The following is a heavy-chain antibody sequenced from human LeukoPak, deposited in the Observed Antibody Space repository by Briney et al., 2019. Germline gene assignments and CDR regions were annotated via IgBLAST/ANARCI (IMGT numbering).Heavy chain of an antibody. CDR2: IYYSGST. Sequence: SETLSLTCTVSGGSISSGDYYWSWIRQPPGKGLEWIGYIYYSGSTYYNPSLKSRVIISVDTSKNQFSLKLSSVTAADTAVYYCARAHYYDSSALDYWGQGTLVTVSS. J-gene: IGHJ4*02. V-gene: IGHV4-30-4*01. D-gene: IGHD3-22*01. CDR3: ARAHYYDSSALDY. CDR1: GGSISSGDYY.